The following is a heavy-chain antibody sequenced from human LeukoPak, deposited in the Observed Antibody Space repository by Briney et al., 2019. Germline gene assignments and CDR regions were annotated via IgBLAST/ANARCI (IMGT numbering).Heavy chain of an antibody. V-gene: IGHV4-59*08. D-gene: IGHD1-20*01. CDR2: IYYSGST. Sequence: PSETLSLTCTVSGGSISTYYWSWIRQPPGKGLEWIGYIYYSGSTNYNPSLKSRVTISVDTSKNQFSLKLSSVTAADTAVYYCARRTQGGNWNDFDYWGQGTLVTVSS. CDR3: ARRTQGGNWNDFDY. J-gene: IGHJ4*02. CDR1: GGSISTYY.